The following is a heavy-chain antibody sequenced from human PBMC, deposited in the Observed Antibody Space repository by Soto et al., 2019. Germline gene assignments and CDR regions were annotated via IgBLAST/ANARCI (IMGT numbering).Heavy chain of an antibody. J-gene: IGHJ4*02. D-gene: IGHD3-22*01. Sequence: GGSLRLSCAASGFTFSSYGMHWVRQAPGKGLEWVAVIWYDGSNKYYSDSVKGRFTISRDNSKSTLYLQMNSLGAEDTAVYYCARGVAYYYDSSFDYWGQGTLVTVSS. CDR2: IWYDGSNK. CDR3: ARGVAYYYDSSFDY. V-gene: IGHV3-33*01. CDR1: GFTFSSYG.